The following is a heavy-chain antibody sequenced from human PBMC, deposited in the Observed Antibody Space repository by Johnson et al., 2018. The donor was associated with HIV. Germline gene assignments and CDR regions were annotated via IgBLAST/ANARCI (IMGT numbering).Heavy chain of an antibody. V-gene: IGHV3-30*14. Sequence: QVQLVESGGGVVQPGRSLRLSCAASGFTFSSYAMHWVRQAPGQGLEWVAVISYDGSNKYYADSVQGRFTISRDNSKNTLYLQMNSLRAEDTAVDHCARDRPGYGGHDAFDIWGQGTMVTVSS. D-gene: IGHD4-23*01. CDR2: ISYDGSNK. J-gene: IGHJ3*02. CDR1: GFTFSSYA. CDR3: ARDRPGYGGHDAFDI.